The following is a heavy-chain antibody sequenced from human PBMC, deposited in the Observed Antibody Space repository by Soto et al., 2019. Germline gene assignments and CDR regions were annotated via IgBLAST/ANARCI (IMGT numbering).Heavy chain of an antibody. D-gene: IGHD6-13*01. Sequence: QVQLQESGPGLVKPSETLSLTCTVSGGSISSYYWSWIRQPPGKGLEWIGYIYYSGGTNYNPSLKSRVTIAVDTSKRQFSLKLSSVTAADTAVYYCARDSISAAGSLYYYYGMDVLGQGTTGTVSS. CDR2: IYYSGGT. CDR3: ARDSISAAGSLYYYYGMDV. V-gene: IGHV4-59*01. CDR1: GGSISSYY. J-gene: IGHJ6*02.